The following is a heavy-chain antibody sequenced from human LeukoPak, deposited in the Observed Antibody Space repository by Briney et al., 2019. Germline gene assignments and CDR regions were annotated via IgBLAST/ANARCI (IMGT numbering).Heavy chain of an antibody. CDR1: GGTFSSYA. Sequence: ASVKVSCKASGGTFSSYAISWVRQAPGQGLEWMGWINPNSGGTNYAQKFQGRVTMTRDTSISTAYMELSRLRSDDTAVYYCASSPGYSSSWYYYWGQGTLVTVSS. CDR2: INPNSGGT. CDR3: ASSPGYSSSWYYY. J-gene: IGHJ4*02. V-gene: IGHV1-2*02. D-gene: IGHD6-13*01.